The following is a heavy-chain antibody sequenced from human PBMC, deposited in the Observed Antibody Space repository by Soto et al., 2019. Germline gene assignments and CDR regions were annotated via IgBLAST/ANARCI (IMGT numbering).Heavy chain of an antibody. CDR2: IRGTGGET. CDR3: AQDRGWGVVSPSHDY. J-gene: IGHJ4*02. V-gene: IGHV3-23*01. D-gene: IGHD2-21*01. Sequence: EVQLLESGGGMVQPGGSLRVSCAASGFTFRNFVMSWVRQAPGKGLEWVSAIRGTGGETFYADSVKGRFTISRDNSKNRLYLQMNSLRDEDTALYFCAQDRGWGVVSPSHDYWGQGTLVTVS. CDR1: GFTFRNFV.